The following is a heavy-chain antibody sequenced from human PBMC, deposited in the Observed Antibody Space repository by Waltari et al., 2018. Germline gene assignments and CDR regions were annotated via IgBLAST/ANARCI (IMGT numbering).Heavy chain of an antibody. D-gene: IGHD1-26*01. CDR1: GYSISSGYY. Sequence: QVQLQESGPGLVKPSETLSLTCAVSGYSISSGYYWGWIRQPPGKGLEWIGSIYHSGSAYYNPFHKSRGSIFIDTSKNQFSLKLRSGTAADTAVYYCAARGPYVGPEKYFDYWGQGTLVTVSS. J-gene: IGHJ4*02. CDR3: AARGPYVGPEKYFDY. CDR2: IYHSGSA. V-gene: IGHV4-38-2*01.